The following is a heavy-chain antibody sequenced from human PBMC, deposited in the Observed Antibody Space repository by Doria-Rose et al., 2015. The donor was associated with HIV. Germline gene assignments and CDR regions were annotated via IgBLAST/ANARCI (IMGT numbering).Heavy chain of an antibody. J-gene: IGHJ4*02. CDR1: GVSLSSPGMG. Sequence: QVTLKESDPVLVKPTETLTLTCTVSGVSLSSPGMGVSWIRQPPGKALEWLANIFSDDERSYKTSLKSRLTISRCTFKSQVVLTMTDMDPVDTATYYCARIKSSRWYHKYYFDFWGQGTLVIVSA. CDR3: ARIKSSRWYHKYYFDF. V-gene: IGHV2-26*01. D-gene: IGHD6-13*01. CDR2: IFSDDER.